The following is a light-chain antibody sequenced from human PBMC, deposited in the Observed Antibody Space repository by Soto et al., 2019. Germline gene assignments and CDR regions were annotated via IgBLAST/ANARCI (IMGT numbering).Light chain of an antibody. Sequence: EIVLTQSPSTLSLSPGDRATLSCRASQTIGKYLAWHQQKPGQTPRLLIYDTSNRATGIPARFSGSGSGTDFTLTISSLEPEDFAAYYCQQRGNWQPITFGQGTRLEIK. CDR2: DTS. J-gene: IGKJ5*01. CDR3: QQRGNWQPIT. V-gene: IGKV3D-11*02. CDR1: QTIGKY.